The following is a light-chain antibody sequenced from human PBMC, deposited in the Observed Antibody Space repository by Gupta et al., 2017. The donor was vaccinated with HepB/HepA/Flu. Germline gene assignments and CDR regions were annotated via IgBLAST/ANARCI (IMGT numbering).Light chain of an antibody. CDR1: QSVERK. CDR3: QQQRHWHPNLT. V-gene: IGKV3-15*01. CDR2: GAS. J-gene: IGKJ1*01. Sequence: EIVMTQSPATLSVSPGEIATLSCRASQSVERKLDWYQKKPGQAPRRLIYGASTRANVATATCSGSGDGTDANITIISRHTEDCEVYYCQQQRHWHPNLTFGQGTKVEIK.